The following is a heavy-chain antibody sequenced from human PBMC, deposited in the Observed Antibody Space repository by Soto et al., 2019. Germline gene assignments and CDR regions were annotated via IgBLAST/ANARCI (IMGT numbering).Heavy chain of an antibody. J-gene: IGHJ6*02. CDR3: ARDLWGYCGTDCYPLDV. CDR1: GGSISGYY. CDR2: MYKTGST. V-gene: IGHV4-59*01. Sequence: SETLSLTCTVSGGSISGYYWSWIRQPPGKGLEWIGYMYKTGSTVYNPSFKSRITITVDTSKNQFSLKLNSVTAADTAVYYCARDLWGYCGTDCYPLDVWGQGTTVTVS. D-gene: IGHD2-21*02.